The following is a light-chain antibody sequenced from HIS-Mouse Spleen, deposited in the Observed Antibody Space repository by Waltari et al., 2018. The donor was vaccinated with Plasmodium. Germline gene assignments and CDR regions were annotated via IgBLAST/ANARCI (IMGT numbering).Light chain of an antibody. Sequence: QSALTQPRSVSGSPGQSVTISCTGTTRYSGGYHYVSWYQQHPGKAPKLMIYDVSKRPSGVPDRFSGSKSGNTASLTISGLQAEDEADYYCCSYAGSYTLVFGGGTKLTVL. CDR3: CSYAGSYTLV. V-gene: IGLV2-11*01. CDR2: DVS. CDR1: TRYSGGYHY. J-gene: IGLJ2*01.